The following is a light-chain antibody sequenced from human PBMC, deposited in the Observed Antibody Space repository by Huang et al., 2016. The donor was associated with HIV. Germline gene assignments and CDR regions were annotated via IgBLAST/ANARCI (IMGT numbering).Light chain of an antibody. J-gene: IGKJ2*01. CDR2: DTS. V-gene: IGKV3D-11*01. CDR1: QGVRGF. Sequence: EIVLTQSPATLSLSTGERATLSCRASQGVRGFLGWYQQRPGQAPRLLIYDTSNRATGVPARFSGSGSGTDFTLTISSLEPEDFAVYYCHQRSNWHYTFGQGTKLEIK. CDR3: HQRSNWHYT.